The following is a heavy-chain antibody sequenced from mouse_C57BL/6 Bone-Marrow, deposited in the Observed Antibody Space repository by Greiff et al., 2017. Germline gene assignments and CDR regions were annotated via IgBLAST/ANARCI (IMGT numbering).Heavy chain of an antibody. Sequence: VKVVASGGGLVQPKGSLKLSCAASGFTFNTYALHWVRQAPGKGLEWVARIRSKSSNYATYYADSVKDRFPISRDDSQSMLYLQMNDLKTEDTAMYYCVRGGDYYGSSYGDDWGQGTTLTVSS. CDR3: VRGGDYYGSSYGDD. J-gene: IGHJ2*01. CDR2: IRSKSSNYAT. V-gene: IGHV10-3*01. CDR1: GFTFNTYA. D-gene: IGHD1-1*01.